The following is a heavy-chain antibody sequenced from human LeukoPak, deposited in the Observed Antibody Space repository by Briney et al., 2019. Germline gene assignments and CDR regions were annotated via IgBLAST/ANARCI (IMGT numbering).Heavy chain of an antibody. CDR2: INHSGST. CDR3: ARGLSIGYSSSWYAPAPFDAFDI. J-gene: IGHJ3*02. V-gene: IGHV4-34*01. D-gene: IGHD6-13*01. Sequence: ETLSLTCAVYGGSFSGYYWSWIRQPPGKGLEWIGEINHSGSTDYNPSLKSRVTISVDTSKNQFSLKLSSVTAADTAVYYCARGLSIGYSSSWYAPAPFDAFDIWGQGTMVTVSS. CDR1: GGSFSGYY.